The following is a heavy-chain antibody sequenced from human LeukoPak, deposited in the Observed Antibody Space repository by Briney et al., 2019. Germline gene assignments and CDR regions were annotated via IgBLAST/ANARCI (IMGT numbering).Heavy chain of an antibody. Sequence: GSLRLSCAASGFTFSNAWMRWVRQPPGKGLEWIGEINHSGSTNYNPSLKSRVTISVDTSKNQFSLKLSSVTAADTAVYYCARSNYYDSRLRGYFDYWGQGTLVTVSS. J-gene: IGHJ4*02. V-gene: IGHV4-34*01. CDR3: ARSNYYDSRLRGYFDY. D-gene: IGHD3-22*01. CDR2: INHSGST. CDR1: GFTFSNAW.